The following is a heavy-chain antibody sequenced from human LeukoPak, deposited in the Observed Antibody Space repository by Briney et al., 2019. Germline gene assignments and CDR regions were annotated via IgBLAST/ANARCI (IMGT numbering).Heavy chain of an antibody. Sequence: GGSLRLSCAASGFTFSDYYMSWIRKAPGKGLEWVSYISSSGSTIYYADSVKGRFTISRDNAKNSLYLQMNSLRAEDTAVYYCARVLWWSNAFDIWGQGTMVTVSS. J-gene: IGHJ3*02. V-gene: IGHV3-11*04. CDR3: ARVLWWSNAFDI. D-gene: IGHD2-21*01. CDR1: GFTFSDYY. CDR2: ISSSGSTI.